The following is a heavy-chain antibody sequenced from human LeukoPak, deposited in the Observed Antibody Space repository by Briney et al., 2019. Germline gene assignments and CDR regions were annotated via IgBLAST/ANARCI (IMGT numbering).Heavy chain of an antibody. D-gene: IGHD6-6*01. CDR3: TTNLIAARDWESSYYYYYYMDV. Sequence: GGSLRLSCAASGFTFSNAWMSWVRQAPGKGLEWVGRIKSKTDGGTADYAAPVKGRFTISRDDSKNALYLQMNSLKTEDTAVYYCTTNLIAARDWESSYYYYYYMDVWGKGTTVTVSS. J-gene: IGHJ6*03. CDR1: GFTFSNAW. V-gene: IGHV3-15*01. CDR2: IKSKTDGGTA.